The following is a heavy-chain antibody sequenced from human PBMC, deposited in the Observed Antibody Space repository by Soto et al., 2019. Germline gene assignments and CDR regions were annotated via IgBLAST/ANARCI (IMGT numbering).Heavy chain of an antibody. Sequence: QDQLVQSGAEVKKPGSSVKVSCTASGGTFSSHTFSWVRQAPGQVLEWMGRIIPALGTATYAQKFQGRVTITADEAATTVYMELNSLRAEDKAVYYCARTDFGDYWYFELWGRGTLVTVSS. D-gene: IGHD4-17*01. CDR2: IIPALGTA. CDR3: ARTDFGDYWYFEL. CDR1: GGTFSSHT. V-gene: IGHV1-69*08. J-gene: IGHJ2*01.